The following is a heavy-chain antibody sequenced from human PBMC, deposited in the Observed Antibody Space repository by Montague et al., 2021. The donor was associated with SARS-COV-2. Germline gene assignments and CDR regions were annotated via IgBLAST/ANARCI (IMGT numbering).Heavy chain of an antibody. CDR3: ARDVRYYDFWSGRAQTSPDD. V-gene: IGHV4-38-2*02. CDR1: GYSISSGYY. CDR2: IYHSGST. J-gene: IGHJ4*02. D-gene: IGHD3-3*01. Sequence: SETLSLTRTVSGYSISSGYYWGWIRQPPGKGLEWIGSIYHSGSTYYNPSLKSRVTISVDTSTNQFSLKLSSVTAADTAVYYCARDVRYYDFWSGRAQTSPDDWGQGTLVTVSS.